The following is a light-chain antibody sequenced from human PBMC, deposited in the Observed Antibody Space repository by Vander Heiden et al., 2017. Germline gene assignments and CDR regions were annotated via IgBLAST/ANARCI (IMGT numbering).Light chain of an antibody. V-gene: IGLV1-40*01. CDR3: QSYDSSLSGSV. J-gene: IGLJ2*01. CDR1: SSNIGAGYD. Sequence: SVLTQPPSVSGAPGPRVTIPCTGSSSNIGAGYDVHWYQQLPGTAPKLLIYGNSKRPSGVPDRFSGSKSGTSASLAITGLQAEDEADYYCQSYDSSLSGSVLGGGTKLTVL. CDR2: GNS.